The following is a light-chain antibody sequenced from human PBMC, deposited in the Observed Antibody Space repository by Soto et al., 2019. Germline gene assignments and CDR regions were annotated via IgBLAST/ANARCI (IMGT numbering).Light chain of an antibody. V-gene: IGLV2-14*01. J-gene: IGLJ1*01. Sequence: QSVLTQPASVSGSAGQSITISCTGTSSDVGGYNYVSWYQQHPGKAPKLMIYEVSNRPSGVSNRFSGSKSGNTASLTISGLQAEDEADYYCTSKTSSITYVVGTGTKVTVL. CDR2: EVS. CDR3: TSKTSSITYV. CDR1: SSDVGGYNY.